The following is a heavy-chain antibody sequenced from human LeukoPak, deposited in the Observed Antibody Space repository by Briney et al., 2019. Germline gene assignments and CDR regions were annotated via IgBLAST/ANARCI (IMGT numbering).Heavy chain of an antibody. D-gene: IGHD6-13*01. CDR2: INSDGTGT. CDR1: GFTFNYYW. CDR3: ARAGGAAAGYNWFDP. Sequence: GGSLRLSCAASGFTFNYYWMHWVRQSPGKGLVWVSRINSDGTGTTYADSVKGRFTISRDNAKNTLYLQMNSLRAEDTAVYYCARAGGAAAGYNWFDPWGQGTLVTVSS. V-gene: IGHV3-74*01. J-gene: IGHJ5*02.